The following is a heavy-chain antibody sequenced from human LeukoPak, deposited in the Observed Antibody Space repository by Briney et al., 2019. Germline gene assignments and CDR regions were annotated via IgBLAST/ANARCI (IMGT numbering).Heavy chain of an antibody. CDR3: AHSGAAGNFDY. CDR2: IYWDDDK. V-gene: IGHV2-5*02. J-gene: IGHJ4*02. CDR1: GFSLSTTGVG. D-gene: IGHD6-13*01. Sequence: KESGPTLVKPTQTLTLSYTFTGFSLSTTGVGVAWIRQPPGKALEWLALIYWDDDKRYSPSLKSRLTITKDPSKNQVVLKMTNMDPVDTATYYCAHSGAAGNFDYWGQGTLVTVYS.